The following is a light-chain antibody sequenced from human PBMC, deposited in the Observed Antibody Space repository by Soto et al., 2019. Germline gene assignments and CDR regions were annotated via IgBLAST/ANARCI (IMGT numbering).Light chain of an antibody. J-gene: IGKJ4*01. Sequence: DIQMTQSPSSLSSSVGDIFAITCRASQDVNTWLAWYQQKPGRAPNLLIFAASSLQSGVPSRFSGNGSATHFTLSISSLQPEDFDTYYCQQAHIVPLTFGGGTKVDIK. V-gene: IGKV1-12*01. CDR1: QDVNTW. CDR3: QQAHIVPLT. CDR2: AAS.